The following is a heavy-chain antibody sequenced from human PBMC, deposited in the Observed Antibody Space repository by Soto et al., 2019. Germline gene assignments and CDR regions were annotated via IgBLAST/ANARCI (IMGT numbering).Heavy chain of an antibody. CDR3: TTEDVVVPAASVRAKYYYYGMDV. D-gene: IGHD2-2*01. J-gene: IGHJ6*02. CDR2: IKSKTAGGTT. CDR1: GFTFSNAW. Sequence: EVQLVESGGGLVKPGGSLRLSCAASGFTFSNAWMSWVRQAPGKGLEWVGRIKSKTAGGTTDYAAPVKGRFTISRDDSKNTLYLQMNSLKTEDTAVYYCTTEDVVVPAASVRAKYYYYGMDVWGQGTTVTVSS. V-gene: IGHV3-15*01.